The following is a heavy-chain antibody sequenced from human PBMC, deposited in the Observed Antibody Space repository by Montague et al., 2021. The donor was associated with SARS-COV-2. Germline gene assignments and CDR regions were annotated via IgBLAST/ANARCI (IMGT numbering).Heavy chain of an antibody. CDR1: GRSVRSYY. CDR3: ARENTVTTFGGPYYIDS. J-gene: IGHJ4*02. D-gene: IGHD4-17*01. V-gene: IGHV4-59*02. CDR2: IYDSGST. Sequence: SETLSLTCIVSGRSVRSYYWSWIRQPPGEGLEWIGYIYDSGSTNYNPSLKSRVTISVDTSKNQFSLKLSSVTAADTAVYYCARENTVTTFGGPYYIDSWGQGTLVTVSA.